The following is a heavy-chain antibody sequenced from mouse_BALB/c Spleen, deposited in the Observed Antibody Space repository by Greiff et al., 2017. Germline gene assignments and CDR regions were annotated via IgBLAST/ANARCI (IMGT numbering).Heavy chain of an antibody. J-gene: IGHJ3*01. CDR1: GFTFSDYY. CDR3: ARDRNYGSSYAAY. D-gene: IGHD1-1*01. Sequence: EVKVVESGGGLVKPGGSLKLSCAASGFTFSDYYMYWVRQTPEKRLEWVATISDGGSYTYYPDSVKGRFTISRDNAKNNLYLQMSSLKSEDTAMYYCARDRNYGSSYAAYWGQGTLVTVSA. V-gene: IGHV5-4*02. CDR2: ISDGGSYT.